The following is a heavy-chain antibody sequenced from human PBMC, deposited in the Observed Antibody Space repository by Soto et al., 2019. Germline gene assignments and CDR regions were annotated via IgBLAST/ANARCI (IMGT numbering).Heavy chain of an antibody. V-gene: IGHV4-4*02. CDR1: GGSISSSHW. D-gene: IGHD3-9*01. CDR2: ISHSGTS. Sequence: QVQLQESGPGLVKPSGTLSLICAVSGGSISSSHWWTWVRQSPGKGLEYIGEISHSGTSNSNPSLKSRVTLSVDKSKNHFSLTLTSLTAADTAVYYCARVVLTITRGAFDAWGQGTLVIVSS. CDR3: ARVVLTITRGAFDA. J-gene: IGHJ3*01.